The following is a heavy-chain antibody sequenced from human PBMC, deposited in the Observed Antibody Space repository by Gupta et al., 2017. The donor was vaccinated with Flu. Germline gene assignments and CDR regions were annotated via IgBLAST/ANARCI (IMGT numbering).Heavy chain of an antibody. D-gene: IGHD5-24*01. CDR1: DLTFRSYW. Sequence: EEQLVESGGGLVQPGGSLRLSCAASDLTFRSYWMDWVRQAPGKGLEWVANIAADDSVKNYADSVKGRFTISRDDAKNSLYLQMNSLRAEDTAVYYCVRNRGWQQFDYWGQGALVTVSS. CDR2: IAADDSVK. CDR3: VRNRGWQQFDY. V-gene: IGHV3-7*01. J-gene: IGHJ4*02.